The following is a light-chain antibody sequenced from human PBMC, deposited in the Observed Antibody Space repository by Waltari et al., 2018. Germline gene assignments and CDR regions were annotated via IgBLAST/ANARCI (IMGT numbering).Light chain of an antibody. CDR3: QEFGGS. J-gene: IGKJ4*01. CDR1: QSLGSRY. CDR2: GAF. V-gene: IGKV3-20*01. Sequence: ILLTQSPGTLSLSPGERATLFCTAAQSLGSRYLAWYQQKPGQSPRLLIYGAFTRATGTPDRFSGGGSGTDFTLTISRLEPEDFAVYYCQEFGGSFGGGTKVE.